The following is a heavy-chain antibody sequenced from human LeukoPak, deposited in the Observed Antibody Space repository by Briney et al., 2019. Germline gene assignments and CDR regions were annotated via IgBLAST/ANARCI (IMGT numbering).Heavy chain of an antibody. CDR3: ATGYCSSTSCYTPLDY. CDR2: INWNGGST. J-gene: IGHJ4*02. CDR1: GFTFDDYG. Sequence: GGSLRLSCAASGFTFDDYGMSWVRQAPGKGLEWVSGINWNGGSTGYADSVKGRFTISRDNAKNSLYLQMNSLGAEDTALYYCATGYCSSTSCYTPLDYWGQGTLVTVSS. V-gene: IGHV3-20*04. D-gene: IGHD2-2*02.